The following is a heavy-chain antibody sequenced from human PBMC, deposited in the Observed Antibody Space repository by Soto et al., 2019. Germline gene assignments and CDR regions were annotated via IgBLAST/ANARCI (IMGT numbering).Heavy chain of an antibody. V-gene: IGHV1-24*01. CDR3: TTGRPKYYYDSSGYYPFDP. J-gene: IGHJ5*02. CDR1: GYTLTDLS. Sequence: QVQLVQSGAEVKKPGASVKVSCKVSGYTLTDLSMHWVRQAPGKGLEWMGGFDPEDGETIYAQKFQGRVTMTEDTSTDTAYMELSSLSSEDTAVYYCTTGRPKYYYDSSGYYPFDPWGQGTLVTVSS. CDR2: FDPEDGET. D-gene: IGHD3-22*01.